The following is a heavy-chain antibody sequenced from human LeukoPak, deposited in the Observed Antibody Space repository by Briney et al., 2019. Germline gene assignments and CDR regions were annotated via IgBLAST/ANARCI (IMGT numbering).Heavy chain of an antibody. CDR2: VHNSGST. D-gene: IGHD1-26*01. J-gene: IGHJ4*02. Sequence: SETLSLTCTVSGGSISGYYWSWIRQPPGKGLEWIGYVHNSGSTTYNPSLKSRVTISVDTSKSQFSLRLSSVTAADTAVYYCARLGSGNYYDSRSQLDYWGQGTLVTVSS. CDR3: ARLGSGNYYDSRSQLDY. CDR1: GGSISGYY. V-gene: IGHV4-59*01.